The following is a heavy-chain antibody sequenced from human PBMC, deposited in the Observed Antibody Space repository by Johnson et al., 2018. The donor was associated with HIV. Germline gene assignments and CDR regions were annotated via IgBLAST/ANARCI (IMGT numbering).Heavy chain of an antibody. V-gene: IGHV3-64*01. CDR1: GFTFRSYA. CDR3: AKGFPGAGWVGATDDAFDI. J-gene: IGHJ3*02. Sequence: VQLVESGGGLVQPGGSLRLSCATSGFTFRSYAMHWVRQAPGRGLEHVSGINTNGNSTHYANSVKGRFTISRDNSKNTLYLQMNSLRAEDTAVYYCAKGFPGAGWVGATDDAFDIWGQGTMVTVSS. CDR2: INTNGNST. D-gene: IGHD1-26*01.